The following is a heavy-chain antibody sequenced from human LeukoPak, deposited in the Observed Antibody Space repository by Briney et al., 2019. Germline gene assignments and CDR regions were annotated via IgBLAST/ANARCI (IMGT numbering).Heavy chain of an antibody. V-gene: IGHV3-23*01. Sequence: GGSLRLSCAASGFTFSSYAMSWVRQAPRKGLEWVSDISGSGGSTYYADSVEGWFTISRDNSKTPLYLQMNSLRAEDTAVYYCAKYWVVIDAFDYWGQGTMVTVSS. CDR1: GFTFSSYA. J-gene: IGHJ3*01. CDR2: ISGSGGST. D-gene: IGHD2-21*01. CDR3: AKYWVVIDAFDY.